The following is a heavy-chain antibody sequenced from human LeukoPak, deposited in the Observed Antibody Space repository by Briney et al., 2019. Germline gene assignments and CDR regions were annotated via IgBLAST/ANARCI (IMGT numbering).Heavy chain of an antibody. V-gene: IGHV3-33*01. CDR3: ARDRTVYYYGMDV. J-gene: IGHJ6*02. CDR2: IWYDGGNK. D-gene: IGHD4-17*01. Sequence: PGRSLRLSCAASGFTFSSYGMHWVHQAPGKGLEWVAVIWYDGGNKYYADSVKGRFTISRDNSKNTLYLQMNSLRAEDTAVYYCARDRTVYYYGMDVWGQGTTVTVSS. CDR1: GFTFSSYG.